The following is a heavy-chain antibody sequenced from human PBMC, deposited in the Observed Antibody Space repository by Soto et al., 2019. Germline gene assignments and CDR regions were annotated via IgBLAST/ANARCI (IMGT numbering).Heavy chain of an antibody. CDR1: GYSFTSYW. V-gene: IGHV5-51*01. J-gene: IGHJ4*02. D-gene: IGHD3-3*01. CDR2: IYPGDSDT. CDR3: ARHSIDDEVWSGFDY. Sequence: GESLKISCKGSGYSFTSYWIGWVRQMPGKGLEWMGIIYPGDSDTRYSPSFQGQVTISADKSISTAYLQWSSLKASDTAMYYCARHSIDDEVWSGFDYWGQGTLVTVSS.